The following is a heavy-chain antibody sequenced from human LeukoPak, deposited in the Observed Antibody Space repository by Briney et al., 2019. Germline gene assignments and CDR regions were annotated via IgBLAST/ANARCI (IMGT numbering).Heavy chain of an antibody. D-gene: IGHD3/OR15-3a*01. J-gene: IGHJ6*03. CDR3: VRDVRGIGQDYYYMDV. CDR1: GFTFSSYS. Sequence: GGSLRLSCAASGFTFSSYSMNWVRQAPGKGLVWVARINKDGRSTTYADSVKGRFTISRDNAKNTLSLQMNSLRAEDTALYYCVRDVRGIGQDYYYMDVWGKGTTVTVSS. V-gene: IGHV3-74*01. CDR2: INKDGRST.